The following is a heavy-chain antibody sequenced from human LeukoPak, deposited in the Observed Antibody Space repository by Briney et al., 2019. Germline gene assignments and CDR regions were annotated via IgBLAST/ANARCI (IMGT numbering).Heavy chain of an antibody. CDR1: GFTVSSNY. Sequence: PGGSLRLSCAASGFTVSSNYMSWVRQAPGKGLEWVSVIYSGGSTYYADSVKGRFTISRDNSKNTLYLQMNSLRAEDTAVYYCARGRYPAAVAGYFDYWGQGTLVTVSS. CDR3: ARGRYPAAVAGYFDY. V-gene: IGHV3-53*05. D-gene: IGHD6-19*01. CDR2: IYSGGST. J-gene: IGHJ4*02.